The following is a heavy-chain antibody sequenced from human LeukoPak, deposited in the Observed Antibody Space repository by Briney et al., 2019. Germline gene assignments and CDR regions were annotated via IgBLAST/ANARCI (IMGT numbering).Heavy chain of an antibody. CDR1: GYTFTGYY. V-gene: IGHV1-2*02. CDR3: ARECSGGSCYNAFDI. Sequence: GASVKVSCKASGYTFTGYYMHWVRQAPGQGLEWMGWINPNSGGTNYAQKFQGRVTMTRDTSISTAYMELSRLRSDDTAVYYCARECSGGSCYNAFDIWGQGTMVTVSS. D-gene: IGHD2-15*01. CDR2: INPNSGGT. J-gene: IGHJ3*02.